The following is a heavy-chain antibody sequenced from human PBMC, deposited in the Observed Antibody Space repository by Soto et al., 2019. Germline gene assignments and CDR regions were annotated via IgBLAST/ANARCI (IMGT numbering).Heavy chain of an antibody. D-gene: IGHD4-17*01. CDR2: ISSSSSYI. Sequence: GGSLRLSCAVSGFTFSSYSMNWVRQAPGKGLEWVSSISSSSSYIYYADSVKGRFTIARDNAKNSLYLQMNSLRAEDTAVYYCARFTVITTAFDYWGQGTLVTVSS. CDR3: ARFTVITTAFDY. V-gene: IGHV3-21*01. CDR1: GFTFSSYS. J-gene: IGHJ4*02.